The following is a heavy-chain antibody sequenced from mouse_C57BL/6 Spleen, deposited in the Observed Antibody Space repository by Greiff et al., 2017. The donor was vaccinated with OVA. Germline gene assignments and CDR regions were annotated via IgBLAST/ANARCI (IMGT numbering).Heavy chain of an antibody. Sequence: ESGPGLVKPSQSLSLTCSVTGYSITSGYYWNWIRQFPGNKLEWMGYISYDGSNNYNPSLKNRISITRDTSKNQFFLKLNSVTTEDTATYYCARAQTGEDYAMDYWGQGTSVTVSS. D-gene: IGHD4-1*01. CDR1: GYSITSGYY. CDR2: ISYDGSN. J-gene: IGHJ4*01. V-gene: IGHV3-6*01. CDR3: ARAQTGEDYAMDY.